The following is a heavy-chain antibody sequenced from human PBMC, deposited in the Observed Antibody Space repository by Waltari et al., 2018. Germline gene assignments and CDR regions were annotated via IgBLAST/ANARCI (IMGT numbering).Heavy chain of an antibody. D-gene: IGHD3-3*01. CDR1: GGSISSSSYY. V-gene: IGHV4-39*07. CDR2: IDYSGST. CDR3: ATDFWSGYYDEAAY. J-gene: IGHJ4*02. Sequence: QLQLQESGPGLVKPSETLSLTCTVSGGSISSSSYYWGWIRQPPGKGRGWFGSIDYSGSTYYNPSLKSRVTISVDTSKNQFSLKLSSVTAADTAVYYCATDFWSGYYDEAAYWGQGTLVTVSS.